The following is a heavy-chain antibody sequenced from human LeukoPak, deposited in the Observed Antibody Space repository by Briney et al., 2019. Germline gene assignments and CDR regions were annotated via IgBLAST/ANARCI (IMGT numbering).Heavy chain of an antibody. CDR2: INHSGST. Sequence: SETLSLTCAVYGGSFSGYYWSWIRQPPGKGLEWIGEINHSGSTNYNPSLKSRVTISVDTSKNQFSLKLSSVTAADTAVYYCARTARDFDWFIDYWGQGTLVTVSS. D-gene: IGHD3-9*01. V-gene: IGHV4-34*01. J-gene: IGHJ4*02. CDR3: ARTARDFDWFIDY. CDR1: GGSFSGYY.